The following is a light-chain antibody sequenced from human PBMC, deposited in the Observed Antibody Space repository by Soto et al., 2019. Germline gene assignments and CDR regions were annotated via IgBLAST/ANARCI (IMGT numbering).Light chain of an antibody. CDR3: QQYGSSPTWT. J-gene: IGKJ1*01. V-gene: IGKV3-20*01. CDR1: QSVSSNY. CDR2: GAS. Sequence: ESVLTQSPGTLSLSPGERATLSCMASQSVSSNYLAWYQQKPGQAPRLLIYGASTRATGIPDRFSGSGPGTYFTLTISRLEPEDSVVYYCQQYGSSPTWTFGQGTKVEIK.